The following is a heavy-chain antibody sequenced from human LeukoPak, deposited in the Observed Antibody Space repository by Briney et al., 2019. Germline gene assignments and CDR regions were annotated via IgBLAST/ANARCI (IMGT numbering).Heavy chain of an antibody. Sequence: SEALSLTCTVSGGSISSSSYYWGWIRQPPGKGLEWIGSIYYSGSTYYNPSLKSRVTISVDTSKNQFSLKLSSVTAADTAVYYCARTLVWRLNPYCYYYYYMDVWGKGTTVTVSS. CDR1: GGSISSSSYY. J-gene: IGHJ6*03. CDR2: IYYSGST. CDR3: ARTLVWRLNPYCYYYYYMDV. V-gene: IGHV4-39*01. D-gene: IGHD3-3*01.